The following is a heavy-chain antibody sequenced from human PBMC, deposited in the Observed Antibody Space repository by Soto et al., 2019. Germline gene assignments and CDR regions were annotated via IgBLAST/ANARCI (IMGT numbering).Heavy chain of an antibody. J-gene: IGHJ5*02. D-gene: IGHD3-3*01. CDR1: GGSISSYC. CDR2: IYYSGST. CDR3: ARVRSGWPGPAFDP. Sequence: KTSETLSLTCTVSGGSISSYCWSWIRQPPGKGLEWIGYIYYSGSTNYNPSLKSRVTISVDTSKNQFSLKLSSVTAADTAVYYCARVRSGWPGPAFDPWGQGTLVTVSS. V-gene: IGHV4-59*01.